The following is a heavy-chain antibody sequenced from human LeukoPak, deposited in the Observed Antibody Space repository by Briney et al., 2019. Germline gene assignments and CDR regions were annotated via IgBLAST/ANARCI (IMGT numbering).Heavy chain of an antibody. V-gene: IGHV3-30*18. CDR2: ISYDGSNK. CDR1: GFTFSSYG. J-gene: IGHJ4*02. D-gene: IGHD3-3*01. Sequence: GGSLRLSCAASGFTFSSYGMHWVRQAPGKGLEWVAVISYDGSNKYYADSVKGRFTISRDNSKNALYLQMNSLRGEDTAVYYCAKDPGKFWSGHDYWGQGTLVTVSS. CDR3: AKDPGKFWSGHDY.